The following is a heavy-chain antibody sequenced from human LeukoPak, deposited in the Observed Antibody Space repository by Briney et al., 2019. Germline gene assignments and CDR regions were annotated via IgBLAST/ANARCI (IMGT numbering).Heavy chain of an antibody. Sequence: SETLSLTCTVSGYSISSGYYWGWIRQPPGKGLEWIGSIYHSGSTYYNPSFKSRVTISVDTSKNQFSLKLSSVTAADTAVYYCARQAADADYWGQGTLVTVSS. CDR3: ARQAADADY. V-gene: IGHV4-38-2*02. CDR2: IYHSGST. CDR1: GYSISSGYY. J-gene: IGHJ4*02.